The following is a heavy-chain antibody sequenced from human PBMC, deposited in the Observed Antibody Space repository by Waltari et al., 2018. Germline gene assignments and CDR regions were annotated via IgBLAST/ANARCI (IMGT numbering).Heavy chain of an antibody. CDR1: GFTFSSYA. D-gene: IGHD2-2*01. CDR3: ARVVPRVRAFDI. Sequence: EVQLLESGGGLVQPGGSLRLSCAASGFTFSSYAMSWVRQAPGKGLEWVSSISSSSSYIYYADSVKGRFTISRDNAKNSLYLQMNSLRAEDTAVYYCARVVPRVRAFDIWGQGTMVTVSS. V-gene: IGHV3-21*01. J-gene: IGHJ3*02. CDR2: ISSSSSYI.